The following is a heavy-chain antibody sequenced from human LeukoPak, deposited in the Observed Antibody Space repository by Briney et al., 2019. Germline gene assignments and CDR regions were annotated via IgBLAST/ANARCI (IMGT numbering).Heavy chain of an antibody. Sequence: SETLSLTCAVYGGSFSGYYWSWIRQPPGKGLEWIGEINHSGSTNYNPSLKSRVTISVDTSKNQFSLKLSSVTAADTAVYYCARHYLGGNYPDYFNHWGQGTLVTVSS. CDR1: GGSFSGYY. D-gene: IGHD1-26*01. V-gene: IGHV4-34*01. CDR2: INHSGST. CDR3: ARHYLGGNYPDYFNH. J-gene: IGHJ4*02.